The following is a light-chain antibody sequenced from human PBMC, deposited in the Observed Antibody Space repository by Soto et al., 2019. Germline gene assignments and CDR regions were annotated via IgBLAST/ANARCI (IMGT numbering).Light chain of an antibody. CDR2: EGS. CDR1: SSDVGSYNL. V-gene: IGLV2-23*01. J-gene: IGLJ1*01. Sequence: QSALTQPASVSGSPGQSITISCTGTSSDVGSYNLVSWYQQHPGKAPKLMIYEGSKRPSGVSNRFSGSKSGNTASLTISGLQAEDEADYYCCSYAGGNVFGTGTKVTVL. CDR3: CSYAGGNV.